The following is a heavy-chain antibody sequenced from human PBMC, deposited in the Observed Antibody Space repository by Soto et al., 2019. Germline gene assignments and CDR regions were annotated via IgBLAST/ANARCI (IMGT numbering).Heavy chain of an antibody. CDR3: ARDRGAYGMDV. CDR1: GYTFTSYG. Sequence: QVQLVQSGAEVKKPGASVKVSCKASGYTFTSYGISWVRQATGQGLEWMGWISAYNGNTNYAQKLQGRVTMTTDTSTSTAYMELRRLRTDDTAVYYCARDRGAYGMDVWGQGTTVTVSS. V-gene: IGHV1-18*01. J-gene: IGHJ6*02. CDR2: ISAYNGNT.